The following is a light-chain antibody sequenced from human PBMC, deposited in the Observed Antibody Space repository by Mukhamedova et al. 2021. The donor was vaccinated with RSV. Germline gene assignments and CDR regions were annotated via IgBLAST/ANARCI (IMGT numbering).Light chain of an antibody. Sequence: GERATLSCRASQSVIGNFLAWYQQKPGQAPRLLISGASNRATGIPERFSGSGSGTDFTLTISRLEPEDFAVYYCQQYGSSHGVTFG. CDR3: QQYGSSHGVT. V-gene: IGKV3-20*01. CDR2: GAS. J-gene: IGKJ3*01. CDR1: QSVIGNF.